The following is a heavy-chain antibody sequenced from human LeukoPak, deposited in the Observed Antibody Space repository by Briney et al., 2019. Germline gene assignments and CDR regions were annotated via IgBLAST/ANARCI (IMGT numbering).Heavy chain of an antibody. CDR2: INPNSGGT. V-gene: IGHV1-2*02. D-gene: IGHD1-26*01. CDR3: ARDVGIVGYPNFDY. CDR1: GYTFTGYY. Sequence: ASVKVSCKASGYTFTGYYMHWVRQAPGQGLEWMGWINPNSGGTNYAQKFQGRVTMTRDTSISTAYMELSRLRSDDTAVYYCARDVGIVGYPNFDYWGQGTLVTVSS. J-gene: IGHJ4*02.